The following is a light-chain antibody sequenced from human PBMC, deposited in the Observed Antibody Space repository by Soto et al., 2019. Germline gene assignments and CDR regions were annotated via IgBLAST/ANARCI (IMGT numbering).Light chain of an antibody. CDR3: QQSYSTPLT. CDR2: DAS. Sequence: DIRTTQSPSSLSASVGDRVTITCRASQNIKTYLNWYQHKLGEAPKLLIYDASNLQGGVPSSFSGSGSGTDFTLTISSLQPEDFATYYCQQSYSTPLTFGGGTKVEIK. V-gene: IGKV1-39*01. CDR1: QNIKTY. J-gene: IGKJ4*01.